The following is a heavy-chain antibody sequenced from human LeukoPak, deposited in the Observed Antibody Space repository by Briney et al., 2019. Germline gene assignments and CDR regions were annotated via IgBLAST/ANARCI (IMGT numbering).Heavy chain of an antibody. CDR3: ALTRWELRYFDS. CDR1: GYTFTSYY. D-gene: IGHD1-26*01. CDR2: INPSGGST. V-gene: IGHV1-46*01. J-gene: IGHJ4*02. Sequence: ASVKVSCKASGYTFTSYYMHWVRQAPGQGLEWMGIINPSGGSTSYAQKFQGRVTMTRDTSTSTVYLEISGLRSEDTAVYYCALTRWELRYFDSWGQGTLVTVSP.